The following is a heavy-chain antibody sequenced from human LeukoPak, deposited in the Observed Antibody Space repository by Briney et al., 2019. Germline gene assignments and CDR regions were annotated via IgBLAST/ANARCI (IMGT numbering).Heavy chain of an antibody. CDR3: ARDGSSGYDFGIDY. Sequence: GASVKVSCKASGGTFSSYAISWVRQAPGQGLEWMGWINPNSGGTNYAQKFQGRVTMTRDTSISTAYMELSILRSDDTAVYYCARDGSSGYDFGIDYWGQGTLVTVSS. D-gene: IGHD5-12*01. CDR1: GGTFSSYA. CDR2: INPNSGGT. V-gene: IGHV1-2*02. J-gene: IGHJ4*02.